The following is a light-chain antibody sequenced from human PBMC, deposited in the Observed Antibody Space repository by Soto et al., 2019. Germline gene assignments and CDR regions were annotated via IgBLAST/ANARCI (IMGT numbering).Light chain of an antibody. J-gene: IGLJ2*01. CDR3: SSDASSSTYVV. Sequence: QSVLTQPASVSGSPGQSITISCTGTSSDVGGYNYVSWYQQHPGTAPKLMIYDVSKRPSGVSHRFSGSKSGNTASLTISGLQDEDEADYYCSSDASSSTYVVFGGGTKLTVL. CDR1: SSDVGGYNY. CDR2: DVS. V-gene: IGLV2-14*01.